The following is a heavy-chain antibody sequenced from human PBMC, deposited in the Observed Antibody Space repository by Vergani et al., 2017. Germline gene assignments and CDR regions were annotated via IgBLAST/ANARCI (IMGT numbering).Heavy chain of an antibody. CDR3: AKARDPNCKGGNCYSYYYGLDL. D-gene: IGHD2-15*01. CDR1: GFTFSSYA. J-gene: IGHJ6*02. CDR2: ISGSGGNT. Sequence: EVQLLESGGGLVQPGGSLRLSCGASGFTFSSYAMTWVRQAPGQGLEWVSAISGSGGNTFYTDSVKGRFTISRDNSKDTLYLQMNSLRVEVTAIYYCAKARDPNCKGGNCYSYYYGLDLWGQGTTVTVSS. V-gene: IGHV3-23*01.